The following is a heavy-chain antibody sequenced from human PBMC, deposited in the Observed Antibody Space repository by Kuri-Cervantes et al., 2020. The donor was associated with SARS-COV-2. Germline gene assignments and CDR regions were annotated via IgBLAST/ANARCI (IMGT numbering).Heavy chain of an antibody. Sequence: ASVKVSCKASGYTFTSYYMHWVRQAPGQGLEWMGIINPSGGSTSYAQKFQGRVTMTRDTSTSTVYMELSSLGSEDTAVYYCARAQEHNAQQLAGVDYWGQGTLVTDSS. D-gene: IGHD6-13*01. CDR3: ARAQEHNAQQLAGVDY. V-gene: IGHV1-46*01. J-gene: IGHJ4*02. CDR1: GYTFTSYY. CDR2: INPSGGST.